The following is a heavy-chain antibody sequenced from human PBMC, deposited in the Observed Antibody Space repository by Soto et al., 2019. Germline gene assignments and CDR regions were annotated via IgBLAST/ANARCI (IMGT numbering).Heavy chain of an antibody. CDR2: IWHDGSKK. J-gene: IGHJ4*02. V-gene: IGHV3-33*01. CDR1: GFRNYG. CDR3: ARDRGDFGSGGSFFDY. Sequence: QVQLVVSGGGVVQPGRSLRLSCAASGFRNYGMHWVRQAPGKGLEWVALIWHDGSKKHYADSVKGRFTISRDDSKNTVDLQMNSLRADDTAAYYCARDRGDFGSGGSFFDYWGQGTLVTVSS. D-gene: IGHD3-10*01.